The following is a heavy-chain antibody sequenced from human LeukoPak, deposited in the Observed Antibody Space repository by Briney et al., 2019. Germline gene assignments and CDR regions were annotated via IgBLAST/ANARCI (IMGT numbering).Heavy chain of an antibody. J-gene: IGHJ4*02. Sequence: SETLSLTCTVSGCSISSYYWSWIRQPPGKGLEWIGYIYYSGSTNYNPSLKSRVTISVDTSKNQFSLKLSSVTAADTAVYYCARSHSVWTSFDYWGQGTLLTVSS. CDR1: GCSISSYY. CDR3: ARSHSVWTSFDY. D-gene: IGHD3/OR15-3a*01. V-gene: IGHV4-59*01. CDR2: IYYSGST.